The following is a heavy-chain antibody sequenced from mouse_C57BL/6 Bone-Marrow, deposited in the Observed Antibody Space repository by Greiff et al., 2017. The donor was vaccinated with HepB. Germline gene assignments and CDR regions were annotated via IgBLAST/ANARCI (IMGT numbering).Heavy chain of an antibody. CDR3: ARKGANWEFDY. D-gene: IGHD4-1*01. CDR2: IYPRSGNT. J-gene: IGHJ2*01. Sequence: QVQLKQSGAELARPGASVKLSCKASGYTFTSYGISWVKQRTGQGLEWIGEIYPRSGNTYYNEKFKGKATLTADKSSSTAYMELRSLTSEDSAVYFCARKGANWEFDYWGQGTTLTVSS. V-gene: IGHV1-81*01. CDR1: GYTFTSYG.